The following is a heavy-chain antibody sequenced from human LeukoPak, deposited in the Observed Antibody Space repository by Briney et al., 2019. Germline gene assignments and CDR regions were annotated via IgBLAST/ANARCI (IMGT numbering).Heavy chain of an antibody. CDR2: FCLGRDT. CDR3: ARWASISREPGGFFDH. CDR1: GDSVTNDFF. V-gene: IGHV4-38-2*02. D-gene: IGHD1-14*01. J-gene: IGHJ4*02. Sequence: SETLSLTCTVSGDSVTNDFFWGWVRQPPGKELEWIGSFCLGRDTYYRPSLKSRVTISIDTSKNQFSLILNSVTAADTAVYYCARWASISREPGGFFDHWGQGTLVTVSS.